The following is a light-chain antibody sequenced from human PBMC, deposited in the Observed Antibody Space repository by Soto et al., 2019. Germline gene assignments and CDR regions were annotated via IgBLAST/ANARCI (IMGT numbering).Light chain of an antibody. CDR1: SSDVGGYNY. J-gene: IGLJ1*01. CDR2: EVS. CDR3: TSYRSTSTRYV. Sequence: QSALTQPASVSGSPGQSITISCTGTSSDVGGYNYVSWYQQNPGKAPKLMIYEVSNRPSGVPNRFSGAKSGNTSSLTISGLHAEDEADYYCTSYRSTSTRYVFGTGTKVTVL. V-gene: IGLV2-14*01.